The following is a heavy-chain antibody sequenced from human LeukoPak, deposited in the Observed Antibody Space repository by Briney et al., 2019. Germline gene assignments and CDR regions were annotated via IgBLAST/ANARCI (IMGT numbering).Heavy chain of an antibody. D-gene: IGHD1-7*01. J-gene: IGHJ4*02. Sequence: SETLSLTCTVSDDSISSHSWSWIRQPAGKGLEWIGRIYSSGTTYYNPSLKSRVTMSLDTSKNQFSLKLSSVTAADTAVYYCARVYNWNSSGLGAPRDWGRGTQVTVSS. V-gene: IGHV4-4*07. CDR1: DDSISSHS. CDR3: ARVYNWNSSGLGAPRD. CDR2: IYSSGTT.